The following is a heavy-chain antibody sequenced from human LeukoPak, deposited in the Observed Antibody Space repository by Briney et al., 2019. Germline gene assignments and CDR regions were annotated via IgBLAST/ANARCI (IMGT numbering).Heavy chain of an antibody. CDR2: MNFNSGKT. CDR1: GYTFTSYG. J-gene: IGHJ3*01. CDR3: ARVRYDYVWGSPPAFDL. D-gene: IGHD3-16*01. Sequence: ASVKVSCKASGYTFTSYGISWVRQATGQGLEWMGWMNFNSGKTGYVQRFQGRVTITRNTSISTAYMELSSLRSEDTAVYYCARVRYDYVWGSPPAFDLWGQGTMVTVSS. V-gene: IGHV1-8*03.